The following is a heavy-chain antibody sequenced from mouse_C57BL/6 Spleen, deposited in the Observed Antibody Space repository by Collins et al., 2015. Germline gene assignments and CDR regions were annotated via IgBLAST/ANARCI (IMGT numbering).Heavy chain of an antibody. CDR3: AKIYDGYYAQVLMDY. D-gene: IGHD2-3*01. Sequence: DVQLQESGPDLVKPSQSLSLTCTVTGYSITSGYSWHWIRQFPGNKLEWMGYIHYSGSTNYNPSLKSRISITRDTSKNQFFLQLNSVTTEDTATYYCAKIYDGYYAQVLMDYWGQGTSVTVSS. CDR1: GYSITSGYS. CDR2: IHYSGST. V-gene: IGHV3-1*02. J-gene: IGHJ4*01.